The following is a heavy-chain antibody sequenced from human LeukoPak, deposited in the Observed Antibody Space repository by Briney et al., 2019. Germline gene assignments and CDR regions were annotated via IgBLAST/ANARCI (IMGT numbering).Heavy chain of an antibody. Sequence: ASVKVSCKASGGTFSSYAISWERQAPGQGLEWMGGIIPIFGTANYAQKFQGRVTITTDESTSTAYMELSSLRSEDTAVYYCARETQFRDWYFDLWGRGTLVTVSS. V-gene: IGHV1-69*05. CDR2: IIPIFGTA. J-gene: IGHJ2*01. CDR3: ARETQFRDWYFDL. CDR1: GGTFSSYA.